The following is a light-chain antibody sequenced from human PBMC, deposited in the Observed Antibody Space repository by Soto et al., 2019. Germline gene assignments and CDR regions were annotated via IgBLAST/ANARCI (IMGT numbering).Light chain of an antibody. V-gene: IGKV3-11*01. CDR3: QHRSGWST. CDR2: DTS. Sequence: EIVLTQSPVTLSLSPGERATLSCRASQSISWSLAWYQQRPGQAPRLLIYDTSNRAPGISARFSGSGSGTDFTLTISSLEPGDFAVYYCQHRSGWSTFGQGTKLDIK. CDR1: QSISWS. J-gene: IGKJ2*01.